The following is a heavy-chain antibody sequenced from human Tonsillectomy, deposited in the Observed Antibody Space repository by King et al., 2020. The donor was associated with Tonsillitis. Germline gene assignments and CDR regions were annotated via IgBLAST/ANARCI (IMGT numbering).Heavy chain of an antibody. Sequence: QLVQSGGGVVQPGRSLRLSCAASGFTFSSYAMHWVRQAPGKGLEWVAVISYDGSNKYYADSVKGRFTISRDNSKNTLYLQMNSLRAEDTAVYYCARDMREWLVHLYAFDIWGQGTMVTVSS. D-gene: IGHD6-19*01. CDR3: ARDMREWLVHLYAFDI. CDR1: GFTFSSYA. CDR2: ISYDGSNK. J-gene: IGHJ3*02. V-gene: IGHV3-30*04.